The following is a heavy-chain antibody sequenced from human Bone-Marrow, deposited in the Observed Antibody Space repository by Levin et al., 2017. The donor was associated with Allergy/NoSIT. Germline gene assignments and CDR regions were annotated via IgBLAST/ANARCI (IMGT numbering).Heavy chain of an antibody. CDR1: GFTFSSYA. J-gene: IGHJ4*02. CDR3: AKDDNSGSGYYTWGNFDD. Sequence: QSGGSLRLSCAASGFTFSSYAMSWVRQAPGKGLEWVSGISDSGRSTVYGDPVKGRFTISRDNSKNTVYLQMNTLRVEDTAVYYCAKDDNSGSGYYTWGNFDDWGRGTLVTVSP. D-gene: IGHD3-16*01. V-gene: IGHV3-23*01. CDR2: ISDSGRST.